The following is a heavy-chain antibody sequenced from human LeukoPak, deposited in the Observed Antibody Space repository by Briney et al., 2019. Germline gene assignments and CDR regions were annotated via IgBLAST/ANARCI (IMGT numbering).Heavy chain of an antibody. V-gene: IGHV3-53*01. J-gene: IGHJ4*02. CDR3: AREPTYRSSLDF. D-gene: IGHD6-6*01. CDR1: GFSVSSNY. Sequence: GSLRLSCAASGFSVSSNYMSWVRQAPGKGLEYISVTYSSGATYYADSVRDRFTISRDNSRNTLYLQMNSLRPEDTAVYYSAREPTYRSSLDFWGQGTLVTVSS. CDR2: TYSSGAT.